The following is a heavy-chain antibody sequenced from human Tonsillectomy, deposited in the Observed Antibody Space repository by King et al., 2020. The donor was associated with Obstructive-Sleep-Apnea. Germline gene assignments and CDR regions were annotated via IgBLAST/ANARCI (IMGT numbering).Heavy chain of an antibody. J-gene: IGHJ4*02. CDR2: IYYSGST. V-gene: IGHV4-59*01. D-gene: IGHD4-11*01. Sequence: QLQESGPGLVKPSETLSLTCTVSGGSISSYYWSWIRQPPGKGLEWIGYIYYSGSTNYNPSLKSRVTISVDTSKNQFSLKLSSVTAADTAVYYCASLYSLFDYWGQGTLVTVSS. CDR1: GGSISSYY. CDR3: ASLYSLFDY.